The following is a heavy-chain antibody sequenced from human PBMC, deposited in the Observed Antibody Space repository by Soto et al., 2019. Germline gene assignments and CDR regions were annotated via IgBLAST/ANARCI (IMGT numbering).Heavy chain of an antibody. V-gene: IGHV1-69*13. CDR1: GGSFTYT. D-gene: IGHD5-18*01. Sequence: SVKVSCKASGGSFTYTLSWVRQAPGQGLEWMGGIIPILGTTNYAQKFQGRVTITADESTKTAYMELSTLRSEDTAVYYCARLHSHGTYGMDVWGQGTTVTVSS. CDR2: IIPILGTT. CDR3: ARLHSHGTYGMDV. J-gene: IGHJ6*02.